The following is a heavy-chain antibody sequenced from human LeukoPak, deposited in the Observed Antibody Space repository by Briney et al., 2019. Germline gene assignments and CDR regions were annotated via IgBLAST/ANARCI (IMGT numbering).Heavy chain of an antibody. CDR1: GGARNSHY. V-gene: IGHV4-59*08. D-gene: IGHD2-21*02. Sequence: SETLSLTCSISGGARNSHYWSWIRQSPGKGLEWIAYIHYSGRTDYSPSLKSRVAISLDTSKTQVSLTMSSVTAADSAVYYCATLRGSATAVFDTWGLGTRVTVSS. J-gene: IGHJ4*02. CDR3: ATLRGSATAVFDT. CDR2: IHYSGRT.